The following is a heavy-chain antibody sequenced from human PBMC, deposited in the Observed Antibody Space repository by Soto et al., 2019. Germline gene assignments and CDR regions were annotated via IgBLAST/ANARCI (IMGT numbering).Heavy chain of an antibody. J-gene: IGHJ4*02. CDR2: ISGSSTYI. CDR3: ARETSYGSFDY. CDR1: GFTFSSYN. Sequence: EVQLVESGGDLVKPGGSLRLSCAASGFTFSSYNMNWVRQPPGKGLEWVSSISGSSTYIYYADSLKGRFTISRDNAKNSLYLQMDSLRAEDTAVYYCARETSYGSFDYWGQGTLVTVS. V-gene: IGHV3-21*01. D-gene: IGHD3-10*01.